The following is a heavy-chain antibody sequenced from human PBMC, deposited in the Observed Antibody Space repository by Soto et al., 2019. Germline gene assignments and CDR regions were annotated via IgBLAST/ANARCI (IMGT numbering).Heavy chain of an antibody. D-gene: IGHD3-16*02. CDR2: IKHDGSEK. J-gene: IGHJ4*02. Sequence: EVQLVESGGGLVQPGGSLRLSCTASGYTFIEYWMSWVRRTPGQGLEWVASIKHDGSEKQYVDSVKGRFTIARDNAKNSLYLQMNSLRAEDPAVYYCLRDGRGSFRYSDYWGQGTLVTVSS. V-gene: IGHV3-7*01. CDR3: LRDGRGSFRYSDY. CDR1: GYTFIEYW.